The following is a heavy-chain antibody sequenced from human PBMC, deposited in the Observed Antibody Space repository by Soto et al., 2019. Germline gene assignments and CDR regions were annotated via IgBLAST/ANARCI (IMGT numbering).Heavy chain of an antibody. Sequence: QVQLQESGPGLVKPSQTLSLTCTVSSGSISSGDYSWSWIRQHPGRGLEWIGFIYHKGSTFYNPSLNNRAAISLATSTKQFSLELDSVTAAATAVYYCARGELWWDSWGQGILVTVSS. V-gene: IGHV4-31*03. CDR1: SGSISSGDYS. CDR3: ARGELWWDS. D-gene: IGHD2-21*01. J-gene: IGHJ4*02. CDR2: IYHKGST.